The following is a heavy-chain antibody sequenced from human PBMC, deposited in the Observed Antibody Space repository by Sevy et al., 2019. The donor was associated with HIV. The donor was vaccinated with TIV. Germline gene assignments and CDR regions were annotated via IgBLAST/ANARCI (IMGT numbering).Heavy chain of an antibody. Sequence: GPLRLSCKASGFSFTDFWMQWVRQVPGKGPEWVANINQDGSEMYYVDSVKGRFTISRDNAESALYLQMHGLRAEDAATYFCARRYFDLWGQGTVVTVSS. CDR2: INQDGSEM. CDR1: GFSFTDFW. V-gene: IGHV3-7*01. J-gene: IGHJ4*02. CDR3: ARRYFDL.